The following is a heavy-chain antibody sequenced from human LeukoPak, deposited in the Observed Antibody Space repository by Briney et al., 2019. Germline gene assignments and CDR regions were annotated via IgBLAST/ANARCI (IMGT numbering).Heavy chain of an antibody. D-gene: IGHD3-9*01. Sequence: ASVKVSCKASGYSFTAYVIRWMRQAPGQGLEWMGWISTYNPNTNYAQKFQGRVTMTTDTSTSTVYMELRSLRSDDTAVYYCARSPARGYDILTNYNDYWGQGTLVTVSS. J-gene: IGHJ4*02. CDR1: GYSFTAYV. CDR2: ISTYNPNT. V-gene: IGHV1-18*01. CDR3: ARSPARGYDILTNYNDY.